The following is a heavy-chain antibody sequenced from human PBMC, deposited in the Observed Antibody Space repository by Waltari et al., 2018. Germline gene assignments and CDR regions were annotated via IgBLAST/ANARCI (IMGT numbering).Heavy chain of an antibody. CDR3: ATYIGASVGTAAFDV. J-gene: IGHJ3*01. D-gene: IGHD5-12*01. CDR2: LCTSGTT. Sequence: GWFRHPPGQGLGWSGTLCTSGTTNTSPSLKSRVTLSRDTSRNQLSLELGSVTATDTAMYYCATYIGASVGTAAFDVWGQGTMVNVSS. V-gene: IGHV4-39*01.